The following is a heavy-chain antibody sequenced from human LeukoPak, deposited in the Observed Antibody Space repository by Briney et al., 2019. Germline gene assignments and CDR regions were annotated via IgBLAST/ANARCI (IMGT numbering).Heavy chain of an antibody. CDR3: AKDPTDFDSSGQTYFDY. V-gene: IGHV3-11*04. CDR1: GFTFSDYY. Sequence: PGGSLRLSCAASGFTFSDYYMSWIRQAPGKGLEWVSYISSSDTTYYADSVKGRFTISRDNAKNSVCLQMNGLRADDTAVYYCAKDPTDFDSSGQTYFDYWGQGSLVTVSS. J-gene: IGHJ4*02. D-gene: IGHD3-22*01. CDR2: ISSSDTT.